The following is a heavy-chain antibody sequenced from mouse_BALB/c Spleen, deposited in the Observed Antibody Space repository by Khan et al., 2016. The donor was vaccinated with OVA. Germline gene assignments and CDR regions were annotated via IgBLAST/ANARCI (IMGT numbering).Heavy chain of an antibody. Sequence: VQLQESGPELKKPGETVKISCKASGYTFTNYGMNWVKQAPGKGLKWMGWINTYTGEPTYADDFKGRFVFSLETSASTAYLQISNLKNEDMTTYFCARISSYWYSDVWGAGTTVIVAS. CDR1: GYTFTNYG. CDR2: INTYTGEP. J-gene: IGHJ1*01. D-gene: IGHD6-2*01. V-gene: IGHV9-1*02. CDR3: ARISSYWYSDV.